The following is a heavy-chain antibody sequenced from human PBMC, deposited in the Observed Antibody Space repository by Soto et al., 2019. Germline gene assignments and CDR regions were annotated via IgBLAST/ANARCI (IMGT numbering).Heavy chain of an antibody. J-gene: IGHJ4*02. CDR1: GYTFTSHG. CDR2: INPNNDNS. V-gene: IGHV1-18*03. Sequence: QVELVQSGGEVKKPGASVKVSCKTSGYTFTSHGISWVRQAPGQGLEWVGWINPNNDNSVSAQKFQERVTLTTDTSTSTVYMELRSLTSDDMDFYYCAMTPTYTRFSVHLGQGTLVTGAS. D-gene: IGHD3-16*01. CDR3: AMTPTYTRFSVH.